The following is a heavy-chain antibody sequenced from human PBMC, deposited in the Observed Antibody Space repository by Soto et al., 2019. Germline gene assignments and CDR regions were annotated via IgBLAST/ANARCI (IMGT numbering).Heavy chain of an antibody. CDR3: ARGPAAFISGDWFDP. V-gene: IGHV1-2*04. CDR1: GYTFTGYY. J-gene: IGHJ5*02. CDR2: INPNSGGT. D-gene: IGHD2-2*01. Sequence: QVQLVQSGAEVKKPGASVEVSCKASGYTFTGYYRHWVRQAPGQGLEWMGWINPNSGGTNYAQKFQGWVTMTRDTSISTAYMELSRLRSDDTAVYYCARGPAAFISGDWFDPWGQGTLVTVSS.